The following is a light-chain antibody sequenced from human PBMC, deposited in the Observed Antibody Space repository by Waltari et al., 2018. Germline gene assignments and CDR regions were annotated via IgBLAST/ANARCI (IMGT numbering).Light chain of an antibody. J-gene: IGLJ1*01. CDR2: KDT. Sequence: SYELTQPPSVSVSPGQTARLTRSGEALAHHYVYWYQQKPGQAPVLMIYKDTERPSGLPERFSGSSSGTTVTLTISGVQAEDEADYYCQSSDTNCTHVFGIGTKVTVL. CDR3: QSSDTNCTHV. V-gene: IGLV3-25*03. CDR1: ALAHHY.